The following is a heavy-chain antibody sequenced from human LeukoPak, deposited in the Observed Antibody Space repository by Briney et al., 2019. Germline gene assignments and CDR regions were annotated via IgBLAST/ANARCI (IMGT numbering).Heavy chain of an antibody. CDR1: GFTFSSYW. D-gene: IGHD3-10*01. J-gene: IGHJ4*02. CDR3: ARDILLGPLAQ. Sequence: PGGSLRLSCAASGFTFSSYWMSWVRQAPGKGLEWVANIKQDGSEKYYVDSVKGRFTISGDNAKNSLYLQMNSLRAEDTAVYYCARDILLGPLAQWGQGTLVTVSS. V-gene: IGHV3-7*01. CDR2: IKQDGSEK.